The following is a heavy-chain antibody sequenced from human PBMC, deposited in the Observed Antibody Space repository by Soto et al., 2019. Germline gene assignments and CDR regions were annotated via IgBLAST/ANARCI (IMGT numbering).Heavy chain of an antibody. CDR2: IRSNTAVT. CDR3: AKASDGGWPYYFDS. J-gene: IGHJ4*02. D-gene: IGHD2-15*01. V-gene: IGHV3-23*01. Sequence: WVRQAPGKGLEWVAAIRSNTAVTHYADSMRDRFTISRVNSANTIFLQMNSLRVEDSAVYFCAKASDGGWPYYFDSWGQGALVTVSS.